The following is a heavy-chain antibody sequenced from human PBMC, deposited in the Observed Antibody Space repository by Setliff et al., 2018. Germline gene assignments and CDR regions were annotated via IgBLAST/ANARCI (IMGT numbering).Heavy chain of an antibody. V-gene: IGHV1-3*01. Sequence: GASVKVSCKASGYTFTSYAMHWVRQAPGQRLEWMGWINAGNGNTKYSQKFQGRVTITRDTFASTAYMELSSLRSEDTAVYYCARDRVPPLFGVGSYYYMDVWGKGTTVTVSS. J-gene: IGHJ6*03. CDR3: ARDRVPPLFGVGSYYYMDV. CDR1: GYTFTSYA. CDR2: INAGNGNT. D-gene: IGHD3-3*01.